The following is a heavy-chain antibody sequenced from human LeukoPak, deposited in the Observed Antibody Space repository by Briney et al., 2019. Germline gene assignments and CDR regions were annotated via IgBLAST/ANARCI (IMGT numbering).Heavy chain of an antibody. CDR2: IFHSGST. V-gene: IGHV4-39*07. CDR3: AREEFGTACFDS. Sequence: WETLSLTCTASSGSISSGAFYWGWIRPPPGQGLEWVGSIFHSGSTFYNPSLKGRVTISVDTSKNQFYLKLTSVTAADTAVFFCAREEFGTACFDSWGQGTLVTVSS. D-gene: IGHD1-7*01. J-gene: IGHJ4*02. CDR1: SGSISSGAFY.